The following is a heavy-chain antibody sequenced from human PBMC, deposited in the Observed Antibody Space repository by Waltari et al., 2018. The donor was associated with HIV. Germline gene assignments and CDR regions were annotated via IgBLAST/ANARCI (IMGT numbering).Heavy chain of an antibody. CDR3: AMTPPAGTGGYPGYFQH. D-gene: IGHD2-8*02. Sequence: EVRLLESGVCSIQPGGSLSLSCSASVFSVRNNYLRWVRQTPGRGLEWVSVVYRGGGTEYADSVRGRFTISRDTSGNTLYLQMHSLRAEDTAVYYCAMTPPAGTGGYPGYFQHWGQGTLVTVSS. CDR2: VYRGGGT. J-gene: IGHJ1*01. V-gene: IGHV3-53*01. CDR1: VFSVRNNY.